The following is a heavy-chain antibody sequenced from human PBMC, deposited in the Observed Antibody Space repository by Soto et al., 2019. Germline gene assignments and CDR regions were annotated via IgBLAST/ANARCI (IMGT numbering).Heavy chain of an antibody. V-gene: IGHV3-30*09. J-gene: IGHJ4*02. CDR2: ISSDGVNK. Sequence: QVQLVESGGGVVQPGGSLTLSCKASGFTFSSYAIHWVRQAPGKGLEWGSVISSDGVNKHSAESVRGRFVISRDNSKNTVHLEMNRLRLEDTAVYFCARRLTTTVSDLGYWGQGSLVNVSS. CDR1: GFTFSSYA. D-gene: IGHD4-17*01. CDR3: ARRLTTTVSDLGY.